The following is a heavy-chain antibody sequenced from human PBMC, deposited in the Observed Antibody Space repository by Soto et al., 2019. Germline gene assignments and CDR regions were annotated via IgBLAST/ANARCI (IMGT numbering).Heavy chain of an antibody. CDR1: GFTFTSSA. CDR3: AAGPQYYDFWSGYYDY. J-gene: IGHJ4*02. V-gene: IGHV1-58*01. D-gene: IGHD3-3*01. Sequence: GASVKVSCKASGFTFTSSAVQWVRQARGQRLEWIGWIVVGSGNTNYPQKFQERVTITRDMSTSTAYMELSSLRSEDTAVYYCAAGPQYYDFWSGYYDYWGQGTLVTVSS. CDR2: IVVGSGNT.